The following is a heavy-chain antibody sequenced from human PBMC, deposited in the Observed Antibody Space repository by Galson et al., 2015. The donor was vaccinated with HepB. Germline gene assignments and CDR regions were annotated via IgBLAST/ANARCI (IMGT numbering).Heavy chain of an antibody. CDR3: ARMGVYRGWSDAFDI. CDR1: GFTFSSYS. CDR2: ISSSSSYI. J-gene: IGHJ3*02. Sequence: SLRLSCAASGFTFSSYSMNWVRQAPGKGLEWVSSISSSSSYIYYADSVKGRFTISRDNAKNSLYLQMNSLRAEDTAVYYCARMGVYRGWSDAFDIWGQGTMVTVSS. V-gene: IGHV3-21*01. D-gene: IGHD2-8*02.